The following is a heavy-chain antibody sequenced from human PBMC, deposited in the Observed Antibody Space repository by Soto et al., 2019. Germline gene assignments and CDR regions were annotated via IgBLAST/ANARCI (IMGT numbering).Heavy chain of an antibody. D-gene: IGHD3-10*01. V-gene: IGHV3-53*04. CDR1: GLTVSSNF. J-gene: IGHJ6*02. Sequence: PWGSLRLSCTASGLTVSSNFMSWVLQAPGKGLEWVSVIYSGGSTYYADSVKGRFTISRHNSKNTLYLQMNSLRAEDTAVYYCARDSRVVRGVIRPSDVWGQGTTVTVSS. CDR2: IYSGGST. CDR3: ARDSRVVRGVIRPSDV.